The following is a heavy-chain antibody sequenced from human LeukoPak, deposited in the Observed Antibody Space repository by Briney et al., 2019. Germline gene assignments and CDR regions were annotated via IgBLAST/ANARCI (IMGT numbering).Heavy chain of an antibody. CDR1: GGSFSGYY. J-gene: IGHJ5*02. D-gene: IGHD1-26*01. CDR2: INHSGST. CDR3: AGAEWELLAWFDP. V-gene: IGHV4-34*01. Sequence: SETLSLNCAVYGGSFSGYYWSWIRQPPGKGLEWIGEINHSGSTNYNPSLKSRVTISVDTSKNQFSLKLSSVTAADTAVYYCAGAEWELLAWFDPWGQGTLVTVSS.